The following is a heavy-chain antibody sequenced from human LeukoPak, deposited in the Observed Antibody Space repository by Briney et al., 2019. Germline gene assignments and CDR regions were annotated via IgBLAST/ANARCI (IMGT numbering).Heavy chain of an antibody. D-gene: IGHD3-22*01. V-gene: IGHV4-61*02. CDR1: GGSISSGSYY. CDR3: ARDRYYYDSSGYRFDY. CDR2: IHTSGST. J-gene: IGHJ4*02. Sequence: SETLSLTCTVSGGSISSGSYYWSWIRQPAGKGLEWIGRIHTSGSTNYNPSLRSRVTMSVDTSKNQFSLKLSPVTAADTAVYYCARDRYYYDSSGYRFDYWGQGTLVTVSS.